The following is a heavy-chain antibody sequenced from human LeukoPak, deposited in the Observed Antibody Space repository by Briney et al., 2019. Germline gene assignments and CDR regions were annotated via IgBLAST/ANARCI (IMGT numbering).Heavy chain of an antibody. D-gene: IGHD3-16*02. CDR1: GYTHTELS. CDR2: FDPEDGET. CDR3: ATVYMITFGGVIAPQLFDY. V-gene: IGHV1-24*01. Sequence: GASVKVSCKVSGYTHTELSMHWVRQAPGKGLEWMGGFDPEDGETIYAQKFQGRVTMTEDTSTDTAYMELSSLRSEDTAVYYCATVYMITFGGVIAPQLFDYWGQGTLVTVSS. J-gene: IGHJ4*02.